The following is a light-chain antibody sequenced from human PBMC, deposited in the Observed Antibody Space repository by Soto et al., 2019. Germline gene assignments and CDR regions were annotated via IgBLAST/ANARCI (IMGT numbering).Light chain of an antibody. CDR1: SSDVGAYNY. V-gene: IGLV2-14*01. Sequence: QSALTQPASVSGSPGQSITISCTGTSSDVGAYNYVSWYQQHPGKAPKLMIYDVSKRPSGVSNRFSGSKSGNTASLTISGLQAEDEADYYCSSYTSSRTLYVFGTGTKVTVL. CDR2: DVS. J-gene: IGLJ1*01. CDR3: SSYTSSRTLYV.